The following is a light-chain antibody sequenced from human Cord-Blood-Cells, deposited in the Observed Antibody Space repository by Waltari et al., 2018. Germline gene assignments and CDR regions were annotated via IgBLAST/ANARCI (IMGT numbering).Light chain of an antibody. Sequence: QSVLTQPPSVSGAPGQRVTISCTGSSSNIGAGSDVHWYQQLPGTAPKLLIYGNSDRPSGVPDSFAGSKSGTSASLAITGLQAEDEADYYCQSYDSSVNWVFGGGTKLTVL. J-gene: IGLJ3*02. CDR3: QSYDSSVNWV. CDR1: SSNIGAGSD. CDR2: GNS. V-gene: IGLV1-40*01.